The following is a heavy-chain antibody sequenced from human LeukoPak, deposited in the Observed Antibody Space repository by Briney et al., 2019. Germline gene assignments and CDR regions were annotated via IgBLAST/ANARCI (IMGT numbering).Heavy chain of an antibody. CDR1: GFTFSSYS. D-gene: IGHD6-19*01. Sequence: PGGSLRLSCAASGFTFSSYSMNWVRQAPGKGLEWVSSISSSSSYIYYADSVKGRFTISRDNAKNSLYLQMNSLRAEDTAVYYCARDPSPPRYSSGWYADYWGQGTLVTVSS. V-gene: IGHV3-21*01. CDR2: ISSSSSYI. J-gene: IGHJ4*02. CDR3: ARDPSPPRYSSGWYADY.